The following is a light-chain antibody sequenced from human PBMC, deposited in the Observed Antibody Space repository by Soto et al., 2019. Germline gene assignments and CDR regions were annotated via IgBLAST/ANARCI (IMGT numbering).Light chain of an antibody. CDR3: QQYGSSRWT. CDR1: QSVSSSY. CDR2: GAS. J-gene: IGKJ1*01. Sequence: EMVLTQSPGTLSLSPGERATLSCRASQSVSSSYLAWYQQNRGQAPRLLIYGASSRATGIPERFSGSGSGTDFTLTISRLEPEDFAVYYCQQYGSSRWTFGQGTKVYIK. V-gene: IGKV3-20*01.